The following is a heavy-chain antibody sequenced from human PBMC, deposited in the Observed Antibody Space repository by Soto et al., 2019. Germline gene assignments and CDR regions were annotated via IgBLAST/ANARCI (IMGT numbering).Heavy chain of an antibody. D-gene: IGHD3-10*01. CDR3: ARDWARWVVRGVKRSGYYGMDV. J-gene: IGHJ6*02. Sequence: SVKVSCKASGGTFSSYAISWVRQAPGQGLEWMGGIIPIFGTANYAQKFQGRVTITADESTSTAYMELSSLRSEDTAVYYCARDWARWVVRGVKRSGYYGMDVWGQGTTVTVSS. V-gene: IGHV1-69*01. CDR1: GGTFSSYA. CDR2: IIPIFGTA.